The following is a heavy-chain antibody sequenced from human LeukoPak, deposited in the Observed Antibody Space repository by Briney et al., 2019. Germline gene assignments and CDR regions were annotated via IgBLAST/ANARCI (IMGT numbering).Heavy chain of an antibody. CDR1: GYTFTSYG. V-gene: IGHV1-69*13. CDR2: IIPIFGTA. D-gene: IGHD2-2*01. CDR3: ARGGLSDCSSTSCPNPHFDY. Sequence: ASVKVSCKASGYTFTSYGISWVRQAPGQGLEWMGGIIPIFGTANYAQKFQGRVTITADESTSTAYMELSSLRSEDTAVYYCARGGLSDCSSTSCPNPHFDYWGQGTLVTVSS. J-gene: IGHJ4*02.